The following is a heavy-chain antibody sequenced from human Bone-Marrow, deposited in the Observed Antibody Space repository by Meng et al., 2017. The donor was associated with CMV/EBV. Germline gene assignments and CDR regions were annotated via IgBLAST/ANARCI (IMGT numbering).Heavy chain of an antibody. CDR3: AKDFTTDYDFWSGYYPYYYYGMDV. Sequence: GGSLRLSRAAAGFTFSSYAMSWVRQAPGQGLELVSAISGSGGSTYYADSVKGRFTISRDNSKNTLYLQMNSLRAEDTAVYYCAKDFTTDYDFWSGYYPYYYYGMDVWGQGTTVTVSS. CDR1: GFTFSSYA. D-gene: IGHD3-3*01. V-gene: IGHV3-23*01. J-gene: IGHJ6*02. CDR2: ISGSGGST.